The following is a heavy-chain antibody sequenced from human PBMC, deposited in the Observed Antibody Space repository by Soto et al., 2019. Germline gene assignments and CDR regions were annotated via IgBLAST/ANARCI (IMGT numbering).Heavy chain of an antibody. CDR3: ARESGGATATLDYYYFYMDV. D-gene: IGHD5-12*01. V-gene: IGHV1-2*04. J-gene: IGHJ6*03. CDR1: GDTFTGYY. Sequence: QVQLVQSGAEVKKPGASVTVSCRASGDTFTGYYMHWVRQAPGQGLEWMGWINPNSGVTKYAQKFQGWVTMTRDTSIRTFYMQLSSLRSDDTAVYYCARESGGATATLDYYYFYMDVWGTGTTVTVSS. CDR2: INPNSGVT.